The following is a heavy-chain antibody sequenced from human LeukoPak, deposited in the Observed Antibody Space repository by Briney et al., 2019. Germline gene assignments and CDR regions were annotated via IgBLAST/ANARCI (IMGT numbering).Heavy chain of an antibody. J-gene: IGHJ4*02. CDR2: ISGSGLST. CDR1: GFTFRGYP. CDR3: ARGQGVVGATTRGYFGY. Sequence: GGSLRLSCAASGFTFRGYPMTWVRQAPGKGLEWVSTISGSGLSTYYADSVKGRFSISRDNSNQTLYLQMSSVRADDTAVYYCARGQGVVGATTRGYFGYWGQGALVTVSS. V-gene: IGHV3-23*01. D-gene: IGHD1-26*01.